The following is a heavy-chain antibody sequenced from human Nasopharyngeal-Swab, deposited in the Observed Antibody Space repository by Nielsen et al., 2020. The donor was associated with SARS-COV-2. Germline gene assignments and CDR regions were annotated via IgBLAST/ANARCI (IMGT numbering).Heavy chain of an antibody. CDR3: ARAEEDCSGGSCYFVFDY. D-gene: IGHD2-15*01. Sequence: SETLFLTCTVSGGSISSGSYYWSWIRQPAGKGLEWIGRIYTSGSTNYNPSLKSRVTISVDTSKNQFSLKLSSVTAADTAVYYCARAEEDCSGGSCYFVFDYWGQGTLVTVSS. J-gene: IGHJ4*02. V-gene: IGHV4-61*02. CDR1: GGSISSGSYY. CDR2: IYTSGST.